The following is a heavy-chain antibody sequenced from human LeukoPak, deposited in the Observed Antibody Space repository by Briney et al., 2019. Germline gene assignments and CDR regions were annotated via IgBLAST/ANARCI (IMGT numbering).Heavy chain of an antibody. CDR1: GYTFTSYD. D-gene: IGHD4-17*01. J-gene: IGHJ5*02. CDR2: INPSGGST. Sequence: GASVKVSCKASGYTFTSYDMNWVRQAPGQGLEWMGIINPSGGSTSYAQKFQGRVTMTRDMSTSTVYMELSSLRSEDTAVYYCARGLLPTVTTLLVWFDPWGQGTLVTVSS. V-gene: IGHV1-46*01. CDR3: ARGLLPTVTTLLVWFDP.